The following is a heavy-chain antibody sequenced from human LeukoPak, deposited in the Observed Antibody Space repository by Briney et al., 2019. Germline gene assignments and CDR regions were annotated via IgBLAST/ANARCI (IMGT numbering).Heavy chain of an antibody. Sequence: ASVKGSCKASGYTFTSYGISWVRQAPGQRLEWMGWISAYRGNTNYAQKLQGRVTRATDTSTSTAYMELRSLRSDDTAVYYCARSHYYDSSGYHLIGFKYWGQATLATVSS. CDR1: GYTFTSYG. V-gene: IGHV1-18*01. CDR3: ARSHYYDSSGYHLIGFKY. D-gene: IGHD3-22*01. J-gene: IGHJ4*02. CDR2: ISAYRGNT.